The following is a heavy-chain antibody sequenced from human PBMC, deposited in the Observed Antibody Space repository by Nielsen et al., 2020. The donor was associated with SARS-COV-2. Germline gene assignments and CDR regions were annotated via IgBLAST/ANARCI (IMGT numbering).Heavy chain of an antibody. Sequence: SLKISCATSGFSFDDYGMHWVRQAPGKGLEWVSGISWNSGSRGHADSVKGRFTISRDNAKNSLFLEMNSLGGEDTAVYYCARDRRFSGYDWGRGPYYIYGLDVWGQGTTVTVSS. CDR3: ARDRRFSGYDWGRGPYYIYGLDV. J-gene: IGHJ6*01. V-gene: IGHV3-9*01. CDR2: ISWNSGSR. CDR1: GFSFDDYG. D-gene: IGHD5-12*01.